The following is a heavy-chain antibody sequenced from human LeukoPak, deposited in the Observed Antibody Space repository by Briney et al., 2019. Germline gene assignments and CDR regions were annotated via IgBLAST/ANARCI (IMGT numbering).Heavy chain of an antibody. CDR1: GYSFTTYW. D-gene: IGHD6-6*01. CDR2: IDPRDSYT. V-gene: IGHV5-10-1*01. CDR3: ARWHSSSVFDY. J-gene: IGHJ4*02. Sequence: GESPKISCKGSGYSFTTYWIGWVRQMPGKGLEWMGRIDPRDSYTIYSPSLQGHVTISADKSTSTAYLQWSSLKASDTAMYYCARWHSSSVFDYWGQGTLVTVSS.